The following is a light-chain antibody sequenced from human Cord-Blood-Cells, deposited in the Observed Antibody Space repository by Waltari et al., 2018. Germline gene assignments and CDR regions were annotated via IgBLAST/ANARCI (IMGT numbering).Light chain of an antibody. CDR3: CSYAGSYTLV. V-gene: IGLV2-11*01. J-gene: IGLJ2*01. CDR2: DVS. CDR1: SSAVGGFNY. Sequence: QSALTQPRSVSGSPGQSVTISCTGTSSAVGGFNYVPRYQQHPGKAPKLMIYDVSKRPSGVPDRFSGSKSVNTASLTISGLQAEDEADYYCCSYAGSYTLVFGGGTKLTVL.